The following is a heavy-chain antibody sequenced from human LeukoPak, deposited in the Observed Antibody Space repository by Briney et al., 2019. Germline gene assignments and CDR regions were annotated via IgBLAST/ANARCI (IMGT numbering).Heavy chain of an antibody. CDR3: ARDYSSGWYRGSNFDY. Sequence: ASVKVSCKASGYTFTGYYMHWVRQAPGQGLEWMGWIHINCGGTNYAQKFQGRVTMTRDTSISTAYMELSRLRSDDTAVYYCARDYSSGWYRGSNFDYWGQGTLVTVSS. D-gene: IGHD6-19*01. CDR2: IHINCGGT. CDR1: GYTFTGYY. J-gene: IGHJ4*02. V-gene: IGHV1-2*02.